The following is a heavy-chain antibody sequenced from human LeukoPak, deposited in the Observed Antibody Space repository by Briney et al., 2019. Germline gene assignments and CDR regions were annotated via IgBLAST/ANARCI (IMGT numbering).Heavy chain of an antibody. J-gene: IGHJ4*02. V-gene: IGHV1-69*04. Sequence: SVKVSCKASGGTFSSYAISWVRQAPGQGLEWMGRIIPILGIANYAQKFQGRVTITADKSTSTAYMELSSLRSEDTAVYYCARVGQGDSSGYYGPYPFDYWGQGTLVTVSS. CDR3: ARVGQGDSSGYYGPYPFDY. CDR2: IIPILGIA. D-gene: IGHD3-22*01. CDR1: GGTFSSYA.